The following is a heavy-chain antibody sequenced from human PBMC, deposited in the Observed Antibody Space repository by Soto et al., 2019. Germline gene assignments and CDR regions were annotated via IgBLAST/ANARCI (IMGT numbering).Heavy chain of an antibody. D-gene: IGHD1-26*01. V-gene: IGHV4-4*02. CDR2: IYHSGST. Sequence: QVQLQESGPGLVKPSGTLSLTCAVSGGSISSSNWWSWVRQPPGKGLEWIGEIYHSGSTNYNPSLKSRVTISVDKYKNQFSLKLSSVAAADTAVYYCARFVGFLRELRWDGMDVWGQGTTVTVSS. J-gene: IGHJ6*02. CDR3: ARFVGFLRELRWDGMDV. CDR1: GGSISSSNW.